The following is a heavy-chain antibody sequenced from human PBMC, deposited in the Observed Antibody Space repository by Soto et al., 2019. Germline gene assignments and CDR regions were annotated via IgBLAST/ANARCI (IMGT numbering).Heavy chain of an antibody. CDR3: ARVKLDYFDY. J-gene: IGHJ4*02. Sequence: ASVKVSCKASGYSFTSYDINWLRQATGQGLEWMGWMNPNSGNTAYAQKFQGRVTMTRNTSISAAYMELSSLRSEDTAVYYCARVKLDYFDYWGQGTLVTVSS. CDR1: GYSFTSYD. V-gene: IGHV1-8*01. CDR2: MNPNSGNT.